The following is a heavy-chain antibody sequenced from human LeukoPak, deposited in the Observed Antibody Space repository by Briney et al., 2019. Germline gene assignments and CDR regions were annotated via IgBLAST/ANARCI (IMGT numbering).Heavy chain of an antibody. D-gene: IGHD1-26*01. CDR1: GFTFSSYG. Sequence: PGGSLRLSCAASGFTFSSYGMHWVRQAPGKGLEWVAVISYDGSNKYYADSVKGRFTISRDNSKNTLYLQMNTLRAEDTAVYYCASSGGYYYYMDVWGKGTTVTVSS. J-gene: IGHJ6*03. V-gene: IGHV3-30*03. CDR3: ASSGGYYYYMDV. CDR2: ISYDGSNK.